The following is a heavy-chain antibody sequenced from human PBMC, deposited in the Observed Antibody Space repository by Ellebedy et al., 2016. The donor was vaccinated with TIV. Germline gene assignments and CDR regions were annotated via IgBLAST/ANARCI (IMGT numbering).Heavy chain of an antibody. Sequence: GESLKISCGASGFNFSDYYMSWIRQAPGKGLEWISYISSSGSTIYYADPVKGRFTISRENAKKSLYLQMNSLRAEDTAVYYCAKDWEKDILTGWRSYRYGMDVWGQGTTVTVSS. CDR1: GFNFSDYY. D-gene: IGHD3-9*01. J-gene: IGHJ6*02. CDR2: ISSSGSTI. V-gene: IGHV3-11*01. CDR3: AKDWEKDILTGWRSYRYGMDV.